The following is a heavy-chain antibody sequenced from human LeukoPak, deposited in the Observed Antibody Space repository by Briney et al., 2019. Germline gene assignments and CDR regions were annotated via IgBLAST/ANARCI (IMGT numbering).Heavy chain of an antibody. J-gene: IGHJ4*02. V-gene: IGHV1-2*04. CDR2: INPNSGGT. CDR3: ARDYYDSSGYPFFDY. Sequence: ASVKVSCKASGYTFTGYYMHWVRRAPGQGLEWMGWINPNSGGTNYAQKFQGWVTMTRDTSISTAYMELSRLRSDDTAVYYCARDYYDSSGYPFFDYWGQGTLVTVSS. D-gene: IGHD3-22*01. CDR1: GYTFTGYY.